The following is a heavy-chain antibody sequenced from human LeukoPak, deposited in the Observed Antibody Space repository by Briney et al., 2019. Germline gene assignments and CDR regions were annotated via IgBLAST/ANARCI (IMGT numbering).Heavy chain of an antibody. CDR2: ISGSGGST. Sequence: PGGSLRLSCAASGFTFSSCAMSWVRQAPGKGLEWVSAISGSGGSTYYADSVKGRFTISRDNSKNTLYLQMNSLRAEDTAVYYCAKEGIAARKFPYNYYGMDVWGQGTTVTVSS. CDR3: AKEGIAARKFPYNYYGMDV. CDR1: GFTFSSCA. D-gene: IGHD6-6*01. J-gene: IGHJ6*02. V-gene: IGHV3-23*01.